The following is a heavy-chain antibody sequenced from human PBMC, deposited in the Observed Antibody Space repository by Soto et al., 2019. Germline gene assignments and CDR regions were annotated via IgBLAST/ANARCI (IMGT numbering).Heavy chain of an antibody. Sequence: GGSLRLSCAASGFTFSSYSMNWVRQAPGKGLEWVSSISCSSSYIYFADSVKGRFTISRDNAKNSLYLQMNSLRAEYTALYYCARGLFYYDSSAYLGYWGQGTLVTVSS. V-gene: IGHV3-21*01. CDR2: ISCSSSYI. CDR1: GFTFSSYS. J-gene: IGHJ4*02. CDR3: ARGLFYYDSSAYLGY. D-gene: IGHD3-22*01.